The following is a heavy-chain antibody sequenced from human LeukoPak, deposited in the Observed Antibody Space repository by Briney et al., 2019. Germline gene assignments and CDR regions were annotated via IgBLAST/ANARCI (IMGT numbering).Heavy chain of an antibody. CDR1: GYTFTGYY. D-gene: IGHD6-13*01. J-gene: IGHJ5*02. V-gene: IGHV1-2*02. CDR2: INPNSGGT. CDR3: ARHSSSLNWFDP. Sequence: GASVKVSCKASGYTFTGYYMHWVRQAPGQGLEWMGWINPNSGGTNYAQKFQGRVTMTRDTSISTAYMELSSLRCEDTAVYYCARHSSSLNWFDPWGQGTLVTVSS.